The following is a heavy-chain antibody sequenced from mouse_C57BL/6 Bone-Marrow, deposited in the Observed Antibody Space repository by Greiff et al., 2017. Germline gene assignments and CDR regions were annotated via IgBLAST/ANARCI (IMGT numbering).Heavy chain of an antibody. Sequence: VQLQQSGAELVKPGASVKLSCKASGYIFTEYTIHWVKQRSGQGLEWIGWFYPGSGSIKYKERFKDKATLTADKTSNTVYMELSRLTSEDSAVYVCARHERYYDYEGYFDYWGQGTTLTVSS. D-gene: IGHD2-4*01. J-gene: IGHJ2*01. CDR1: GYIFTEYT. V-gene: IGHV1-62-2*01. CDR2: FYPGSGSI. CDR3: ARHERYYDYEGYFDY.